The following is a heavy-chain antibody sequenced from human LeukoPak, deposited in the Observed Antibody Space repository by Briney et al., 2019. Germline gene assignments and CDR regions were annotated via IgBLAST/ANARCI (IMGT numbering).Heavy chain of an antibody. Sequence: GGSLRLSCAASGFTFSSYGMHWVRQAPGKGLEWVAFIRYDGSNKYYADSVKGRFTISRDNSKNTLYLQMNSLRAEDTAVYYCAKRTYSGSTIDYWGQGTLVTVSS. J-gene: IGHJ4*02. CDR3: AKRTYSGSTIDY. CDR2: IRYDGSNK. CDR1: GFTFSSYG. D-gene: IGHD1-26*01. V-gene: IGHV3-30*02.